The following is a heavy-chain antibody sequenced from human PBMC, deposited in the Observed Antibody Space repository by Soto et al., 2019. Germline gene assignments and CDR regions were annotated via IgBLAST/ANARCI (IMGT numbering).Heavy chain of an antibody. D-gene: IGHD3-10*01. Sequence: QVQLVQSGAEVKKPGDSVKVSCKASGDTFNTNDFNWVRQATGQGLEWMGWMNPASGNTGLAQKFQGRVSLTMDTSTSIAYMELSSLTSEDTAMYYCTRGSSDSWGQGTLVTVSS. CDR2: MNPASGNT. CDR1: GDTFNTND. V-gene: IGHV1-8*01. CDR3: TRGSSDS. J-gene: IGHJ4*02.